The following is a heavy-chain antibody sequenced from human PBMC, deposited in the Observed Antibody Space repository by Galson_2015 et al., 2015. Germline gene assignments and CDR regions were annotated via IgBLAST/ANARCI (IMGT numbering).Heavy chain of an antibody. V-gene: IGHV3-21*01. J-gene: IGHJ2*01. CDR3: ARRRPSGAALGRYFEL. Sequence: SLRLSCAASGFTFSSYSMNWVRQAPGKGLEWVSRISSNGSYTYYADSLKGRFTISRDNAKNSLYLLKNSLRAEDTAVYYCARRRPSGAALGRYFELWGRDPLVTVSS. CDR1: GFTFSSYS. CDR2: ISSNGSYT. D-gene: IGHD3-3*02.